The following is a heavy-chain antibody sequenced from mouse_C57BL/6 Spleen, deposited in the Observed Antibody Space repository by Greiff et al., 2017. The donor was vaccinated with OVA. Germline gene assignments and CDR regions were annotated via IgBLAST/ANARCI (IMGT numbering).Heavy chain of an antibody. CDR3: ARVGSIRKEYYAMDY. J-gene: IGHJ4*01. D-gene: IGHD1-1*01. Sequence: QVQLQQSGAELVKPGASVKISCKASGYAFSSYWMNWVKQRPGKGLEWIGQIYPGDGDTNYNGKFKGKATLTADKSSSTAYMQLSSLTSEDSAVYFCARVGSIRKEYYAMDYWGQGTSVTVSS. CDR2: IYPGDGDT. CDR1: GYAFSSYW. V-gene: IGHV1-80*01.